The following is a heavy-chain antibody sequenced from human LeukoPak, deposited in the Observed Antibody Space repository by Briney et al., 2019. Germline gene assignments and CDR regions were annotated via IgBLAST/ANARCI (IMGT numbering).Heavy chain of an antibody. D-gene: IGHD4-23*01. V-gene: IGHV3-7*01. J-gene: IGHJ4*02. CDR2: IQQDGSEK. CDR1: GFTFSRSG. Sequence: GGSLRLSCAASGFTFSRSGMSWVRQAPGKGLEWVANIQQDGSEKYYVDSVKGRFAISRDNAKNSLYLQTNSLRAEDTAIYYCARDKGGNSDSWGQGTQVTVSS. CDR3: ARDKGGNSDS.